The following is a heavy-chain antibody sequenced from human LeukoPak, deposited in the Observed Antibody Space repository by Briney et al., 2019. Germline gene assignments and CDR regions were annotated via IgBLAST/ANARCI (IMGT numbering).Heavy chain of an antibody. Sequence: ASVKVSCKASGGTFSSYAISWVRQAPGQGLEWMGGIIPIFGTANYAQKLQGRVTITADESTSTAYMELSSLRSEDTAVYYCARGPVLRFLEWLSDHYFDYWGQGTLVTVSS. V-gene: IGHV1-69*13. CDR2: IIPIFGTA. D-gene: IGHD3-3*01. CDR1: GGTFSSYA. J-gene: IGHJ4*02. CDR3: ARGPVLRFLEWLSDHYFDY.